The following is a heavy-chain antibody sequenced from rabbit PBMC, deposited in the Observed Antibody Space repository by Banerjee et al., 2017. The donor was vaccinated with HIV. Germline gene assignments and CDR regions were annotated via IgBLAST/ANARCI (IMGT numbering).Heavy chain of an antibody. CDR1: GFSFSSSYY. J-gene: IGHJ4*01. V-gene: IGHV1S40*01. CDR3: ARGLYDDYGDWGFNL. CDR2: IYAGSSGST. Sequence: QSLEESGGDLVKPGASLTLTCTASGFSFSSSYYMCWVRQAPGKGLEWIACIYAGSSGSTYYASWAKGRFTISKTSSTTVTLQMTSLTAADTATYFCARGLYDDYGDWGFNLRGPGTLVTVS. D-gene: IGHD2-1*01.